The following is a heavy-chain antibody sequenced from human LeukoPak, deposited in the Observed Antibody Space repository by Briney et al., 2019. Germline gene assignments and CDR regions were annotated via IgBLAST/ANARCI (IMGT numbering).Heavy chain of an antibody. CDR2: ISTYNGHT. V-gene: IGHV1-18*01. J-gene: IGHJ6*03. Sequence: ASVKVSCKASGYTFTTYGISWVRQAPGQGLEWMGWISTYNGHTNYAQKLQARVTMTKDTSTSTAYMELRSLRFDDTAVYYCARGSSSSSPYYYYYYMDVWGKGTTVTVYS. CDR3: ARGSSSSSPYYYYYYMDV. D-gene: IGHD6-6*01. CDR1: GYTFTTYG.